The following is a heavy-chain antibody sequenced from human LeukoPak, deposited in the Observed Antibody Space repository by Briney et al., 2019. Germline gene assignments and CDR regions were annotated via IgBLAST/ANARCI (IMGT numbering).Heavy chain of an antibody. J-gene: IGHJ4*02. D-gene: IGHD3-9*01. CDR2: ISWNSGSI. CDR3: AKASYYDILTGYYYFDY. CDR1: GFTFDDYA. Sequence: GRSLRLSRAASGFTFDDYAMHWVRQAPGKGLEWVSGISWNSGSIGYADSVKGRFTISRDNAKNSLYLQMNSLRAEDMALYYCAKASYYDILTGYYYFDYWGQGTLVTVSS. V-gene: IGHV3-9*03.